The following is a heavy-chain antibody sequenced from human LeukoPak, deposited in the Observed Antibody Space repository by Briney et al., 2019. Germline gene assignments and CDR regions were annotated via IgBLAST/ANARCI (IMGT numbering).Heavy chain of an antibody. CDR1: GFTFSSYA. CDR3: ARTTWDYDFWSGYYLLDY. D-gene: IGHD3-3*01. CDR2: ISSNGGST. J-gene: IGHJ4*02. V-gene: IGHV3-64*01. Sequence: GGSLRLSCAASGFTFSSYAMHWVRQAPGKGLEYVSAISSNGGSTYYANSVKGRFTISRDNSKNTLYLQMGSLRAEDMAVYYCARTTWDYDFWSGYYLLDYWGQGTLVTVSS.